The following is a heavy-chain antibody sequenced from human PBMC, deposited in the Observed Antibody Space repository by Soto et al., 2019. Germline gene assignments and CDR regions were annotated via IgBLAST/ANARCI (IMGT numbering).Heavy chain of an antibody. CDR2: ISYDGSNK. CDR3: AKVFRLGSSTSPWYYYYGMDV. CDR1: GFTFSSYG. Sequence: GGSLRLSCAASGFTFSSYGMHWVRQAPGKGLEWVAVISYDGSNKYYADSVKGRFTISRDNSKNTLYLQMNSLRAEDTAVYYCAKVFRLGSSTSPWYYYYGMDVWGQGTTVTVSS. D-gene: IGHD2-2*01. V-gene: IGHV3-30*18. J-gene: IGHJ6*02.